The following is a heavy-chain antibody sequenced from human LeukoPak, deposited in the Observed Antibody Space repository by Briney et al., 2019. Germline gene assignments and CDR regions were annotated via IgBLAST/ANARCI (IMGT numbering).Heavy chain of an antibody. V-gene: IGHV3-30-3*01. J-gene: IGHJ6*02. CDR3: ASGYCSGGSCYSRPSYHYYGMDV. CDR1: GFTFSSYA. CDR2: ISYDGSNK. Sequence: GGSLRLSCAASGFTFSSYAMHWVRQAPGKGLEWVAVISYDGSNKYYADSVKGRFTISRDNSKNTLYLQMNSLRVEDTAVYYCASGYCSGGSCYSRPSYHYYGMDVWGQGTTVTVSS. D-gene: IGHD2-15*01.